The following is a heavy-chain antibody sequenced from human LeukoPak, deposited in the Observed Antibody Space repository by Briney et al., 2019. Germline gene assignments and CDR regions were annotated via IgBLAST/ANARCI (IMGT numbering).Heavy chain of an antibody. J-gene: IGHJ4*02. CDR2: IYYSGST. V-gene: IGHV4-59*01. D-gene: IGHD5-18*01. Sequence: SETLSLTCTVSGGSISSYYWSWIRQPPGKGLEWIGYIYYSGSTNYNPSLKSRVTISVDMSKNQFSLKLSSVTAADTAVYYCARAGGRWIQLEFRKTYYFDYWGQGTLVTVSS. CDR1: GGSISSYY. CDR3: ARAGGRWIQLEFRKTYYFDY.